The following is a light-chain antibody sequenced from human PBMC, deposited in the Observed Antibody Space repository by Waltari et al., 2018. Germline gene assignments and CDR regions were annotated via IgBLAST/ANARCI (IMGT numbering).Light chain of an antibody. J-gene: IGKJ1*01. Sequence: DVVIHQSQPPLLVLRGKAASISSTSHHDLFHHDGKTYLNWFQQKPGQTPRRLIYKGSTRDSGVPDRFSGSGSGTVFTLKISRVEAEDVGTYYCMQATNWPPTFGRGTKVEIK. V-gene: IGKV2-30*02. CDR1: HDLFHHDGKTY. CDR3: MQATNWPPT. CDR2: KGS.